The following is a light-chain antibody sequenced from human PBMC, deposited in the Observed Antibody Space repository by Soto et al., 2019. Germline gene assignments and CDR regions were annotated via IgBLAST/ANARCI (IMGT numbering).Light chain of an antibody. V-gene: IGKV3-15*01. J-gene: IGKJ2*01. Sequence: VVTQSPSILSTSQGERATLSCRTSQGVRTNLAWYQQKPGQAPRLLIYVASTRATGIPDRFSGSGSGTEFILTIGSLQPEDVSMYYCQQYNNCPPKTFGQGTKLEIK. CDR1: QGVRTN. CDR2: VAS. CDR3: QQYNNCPPKT.